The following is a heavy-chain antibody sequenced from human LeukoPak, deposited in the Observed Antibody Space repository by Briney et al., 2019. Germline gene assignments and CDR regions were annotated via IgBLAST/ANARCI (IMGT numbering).Heavy chain of an antibody. Sequence: SETLSLTCAVSGGSISSGGYSWSWIRQPPGKGLEWIGYIYHSGSTYYNPSLKSRVTISVDRSKNQFSLKLSSVTAADTAVYYCAGGVELLRYWGQGTLVTVSS. CDR2: IYHSGST. CDR3: AGGVELLRY. D-gene: IGHD1-7*01. CDR1: GGSISSGGYS. V-gene: IGHV4-30-2*01. J-gene: IGHJ4*02.